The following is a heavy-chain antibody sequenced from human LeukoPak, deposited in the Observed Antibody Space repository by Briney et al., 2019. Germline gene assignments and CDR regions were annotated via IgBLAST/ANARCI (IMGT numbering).Heavy chain of an antibody. V-gene: IGHV3-30*18. J-gene: IGHJ4*02. CDR3: AKDRIAAVSYFDY. Sequence: GGSLRLSCAASGFTVSSYGMHWVRQAPGKGLEWVAVISYDGSNKYYADSVKGRFTISRDNSKNTLYLQMNSLRAEDTAVYYCAKDRIAAVSYFDYWGQGTLVTVSS. D-gene: IGHD6-13*01. CDR2: ISYDGSNK. CDR1: GFTVSSYG.